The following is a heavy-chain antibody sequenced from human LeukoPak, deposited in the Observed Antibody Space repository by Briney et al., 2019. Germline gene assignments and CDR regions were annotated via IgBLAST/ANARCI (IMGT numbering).Heavy chain of an antibody. J-gene: IGHJ4*02. V-gene: IGHV3-53*01. D-gene: IGHD6-19*01. CDR2: LYSGGTT. CDR1: GFTFSSYA. CDR3: ARGHIAVAGSYGAGPSDY. Sequence: GGSLRLSCAASGFTFSSYAMHWVRQAPGKGLEWVSMLYSGGTTYYADSVKGRFIISRDNSKNSLYLQMNSLRAEDTAVYYCARGHIAVAGSYGAGPSDYWGQGTLVTVSS.